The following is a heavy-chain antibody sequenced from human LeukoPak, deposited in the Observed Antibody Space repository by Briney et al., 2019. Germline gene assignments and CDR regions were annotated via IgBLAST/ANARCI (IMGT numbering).Heavy chain of an antibody. CDR2: ISSSGSTI. CDR3: AREEHSGSYYEGYAFDI. Sequence: GGSLRLSCAASGFTFSDYYMSWIRQAPGKGLEWVSYISSSGSTIYYADSVKGRFTISRDNAKNSLYLQMNSLRAEDTAVYYCAREEHSGSYYEGYAFDIWGQGTMVTVSS. D-gene: IGHD1-26*01. CDR1: GFTFSDYY. J-gene: IGHJ3*02. V-gene: IGHV3-11*01.